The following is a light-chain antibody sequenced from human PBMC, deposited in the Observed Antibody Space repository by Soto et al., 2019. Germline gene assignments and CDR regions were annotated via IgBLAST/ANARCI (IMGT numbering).Light chain of an antibody. V-gene: IGKV3-11*01. J-gene: IGKJ3*01. CDR2: DAS. CDR3: QQRSNWRFT. CDR1: QSVSSY. Sequence: EIVLTQSPATLSLSPGERATLSCRASQSVSSYLAWYRQKPGQAPRLLIYDASSRATGIPARFSGSGSGADFTLTISSLEPEDFAVYYCQQRSNWRFTFGPGTKVEIK.